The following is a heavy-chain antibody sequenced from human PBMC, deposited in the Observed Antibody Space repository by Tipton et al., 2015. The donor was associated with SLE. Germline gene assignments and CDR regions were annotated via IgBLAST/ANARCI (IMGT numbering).Heavy chain of an antibody. V-gene: IGHV3-9*01. CDR3: ARDGELGSSFYYYMDV. Sequence: SLRLSCVASGFTFNDYAMHWVRQAPGRGLEWVSGINWNSDNRGYADSVKGRFTISRDNAKNSLYLQMNSLRAEDTAVYYCARDGELGSSFYYYMDVWGKGTTVTVSS. J-gene: IGHJ6*03. CDR2: INWNSDNR. D-gene: IGHD3-10*01. CDR1: GFTFNDYA.